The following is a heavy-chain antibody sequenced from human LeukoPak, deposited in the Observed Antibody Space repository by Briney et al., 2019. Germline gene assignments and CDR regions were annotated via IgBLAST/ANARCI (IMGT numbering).Heavy chain of an antibody. CDR2: ISSSISYI. CDR1: GFTFSSYS. CDR3: ARDTGVRYFDWLPLDY. Sequence: GGSLRLSCAASGFTFSSYSMNWVRQAPGKGLEWVSSISSSISYIYYADSVKGRFTISRDNAKSSLYLQMNSLRAEDTAVYYCARDTGVRYFDWLPLDYWGQGTLVTVSS. J-gene: IGHJ4*02. V-gene: IGHV3-21*01. D-gene: IGHD3-9*01.